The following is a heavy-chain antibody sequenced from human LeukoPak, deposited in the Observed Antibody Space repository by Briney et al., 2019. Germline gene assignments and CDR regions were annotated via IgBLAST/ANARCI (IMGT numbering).Heavy chain of an antibody. CDR1: GFVFSTHS. J-gene: IGHJ5*01. V-gene: IGHV3-21*01. CDR3: VRDADGGNSWFDS. CDR2: ISSSNGDI. D-gene: IGHD4-23*01. Sequence: GGSLRLSCAASGFVFSTHSMNWVRQAPGKGLEWVSWISSSNGDIYYADSVRGRFTISRDDAKKSPYLQMNSLRAEDTAVYYCVRDADGGNSWFDSWGQGTLVTVSS.